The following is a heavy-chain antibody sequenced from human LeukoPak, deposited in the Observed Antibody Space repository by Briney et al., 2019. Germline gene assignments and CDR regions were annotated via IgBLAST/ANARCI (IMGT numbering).Heavy chain of an antibody. J-gene: IGHJ4*02. D-gene: IGHD4-11*01. CDR3: ASQGGNYASPCYFDY. Sequence: SETLSLTCAVYGGSFSGYYWSWIRQPPGKGLEWIGEINHSGSTNYNPSLKSRVTISVDTSKNQFSLKLSSVTAADTAVYYCASQGGNYASPCYFDYWGQGTLVTVSS. CDR1: GGSFSGYY. CDR2: INHSGST. V-gene: IGHV4-34*01.